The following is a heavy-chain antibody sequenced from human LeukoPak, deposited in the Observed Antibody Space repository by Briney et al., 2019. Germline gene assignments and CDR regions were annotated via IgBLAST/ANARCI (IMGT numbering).Heavy chain of an antibody. Sequence: SETLSLTCTVSGGSISSYYWSWIRQPPGKGLEWIGYIYYSGSTNYNPSLKSRVTISVDTSKNQFSLKLSSVTAADTAVYYCARGRYGSGSYLPTDYWGQGTLVTVSS. J-gene: IGHJ4*02. CDR1: GGSISSYY. D-gene: IGHD3-10*01. CDR3: ARGRYGSGSYLPTDY. V-gene: IGHV4-59*01. CDR2: IYYSGST.